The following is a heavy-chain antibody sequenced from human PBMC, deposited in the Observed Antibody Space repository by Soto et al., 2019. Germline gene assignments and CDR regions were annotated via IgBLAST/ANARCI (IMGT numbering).Heavy chain of an antibody. CDR3: SRDSSPYYDFWSGFYTYFDY. D-gene: IGHD3-3*01. CDR2: INSDGSST. J-gene: IGHJ4*02. CDR1: GFTFSSHW. Sequence: GGSLRLSCAVSGFTFSSHWMHWARQAPGKGLVWVSRINSDGSSTNYADSVKGRFTISRDNAKKTLYLQMNSLRADDTAVYYCSRDSSPYYDFWSGFYTYFDYWGQGALVTVSS. V-gene: IGHV3-74*01.